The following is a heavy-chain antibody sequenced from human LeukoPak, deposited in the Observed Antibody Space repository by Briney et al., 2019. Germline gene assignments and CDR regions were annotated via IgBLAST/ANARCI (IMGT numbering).Heavy chain of an antibody. J-gene: IGHJ3*02. CDR1: GYTFTSYD. V-gene: IGHV1-8*03. Sequence: GASVKVSCKASGYTFTSYDINWVRQATGQGLEWMGWMNPNSGNTGYAQKFQGRVTITRNTSISTAYMELSSLRSDNTAVYYCARGLADDSSGYYGGVIWGQGTMVTVSS. D-gene: IGHD3-22*01. CDR2: MNPNSGNT. CDR3: ARGLADDSSGYYGGVI.